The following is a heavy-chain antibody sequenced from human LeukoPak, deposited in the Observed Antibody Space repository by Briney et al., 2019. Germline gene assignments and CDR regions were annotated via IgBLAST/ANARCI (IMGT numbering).Heavy chain of an antibody. CDR2: IKQDGSEK. D-gene: IGHD6-13*01. CDR1: GFTLSSYW. V-gene: IGHV3-7*01. Sequence: GGSLRLSCAASGFTLSSYWMSWVRQAPGKGLEWVANIKQDGSEKYYVDSVKGRFTISRDNAKNSLYLHMNSLRAEDTAVYYCARANAAGLDVWGQGTTVTV. CDR3: ARANAAGLDV. J-gene: IGHJ6*02.